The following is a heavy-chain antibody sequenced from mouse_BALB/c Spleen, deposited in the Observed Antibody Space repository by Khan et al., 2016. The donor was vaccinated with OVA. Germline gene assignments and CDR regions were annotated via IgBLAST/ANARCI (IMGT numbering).Heavy chain of an antibody. CDR3: AGDDGSSLFAY. CDR2: VSTYYGNT. D-gene: IGHD2-3*01. J-gene: IGHJ3*01. Sequence: QVQLKQSGPELVRPGVSVKISCKGSDYTFTDYPMHWVQQSHAKNLEWIGAVSTYYGNTNYNQRFKGKAIMTVDKSSSTAYMELARLTSEDSAIYFCAGDDGSSLFAYWGQGTLVTVSA. V-gene: IGHV1S137*01. CDR1: DYTFTDYP.